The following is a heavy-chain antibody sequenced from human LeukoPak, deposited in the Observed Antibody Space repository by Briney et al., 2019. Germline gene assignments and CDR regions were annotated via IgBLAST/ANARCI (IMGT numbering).Heavy chain of an antibody. Sequence: GGSLRLSCAASGFTFDDYAMHWVRQAPGKGLEWVSGISWNSGSIGYADSVKGRFTISRDNAKNSLYLQMNSLRAEDTAVYYCGSFGVTMVRGVIITGGSEFDYWGQGTLVTVSS. D-gene: IGHD3-10*01. J-gene: IGHJ4*02. CDR3: GSFGVTMVRGVIITGGSEFDY. CDR2: ISWNSGSI. CDR1: GFTFDDYA. V-gene: IGHV3-9*01.